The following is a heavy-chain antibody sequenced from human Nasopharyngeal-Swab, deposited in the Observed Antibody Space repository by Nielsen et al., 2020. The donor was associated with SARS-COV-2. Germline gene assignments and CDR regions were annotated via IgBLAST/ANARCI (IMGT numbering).Heavy chain of an antibody. J-gene: IGHJ4*02. V-gene: IGHV4-39*07. CDR2: IYYSGST. D-gene: IGHD1-26*01. CDR1: GGSIRSSSYY. CDR3: ARVIVGADYFDY. Sequence: SCTVSGGSIRSSSYYWGWIRQPPGKGLEWIGSIYYSGSTYYNPSLKSRVTISVDTSKNQFSLKLSSVTAADTDVYYCARVIVGADYFDYWGQGTLVTVSS.